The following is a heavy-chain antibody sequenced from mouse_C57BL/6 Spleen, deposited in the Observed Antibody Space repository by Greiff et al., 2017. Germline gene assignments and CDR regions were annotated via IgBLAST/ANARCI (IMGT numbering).Heavy chain of an antibody. D-gene: IGHD1-1*01. CDR2: IYPGNSDT. Sequence: VQLQQSGTVLARPGASVKMSCKTSGYTFTSYWLHWVKQMPGQGLEWIGAIYPGNSDTSYNQTLKGKAKLTAVTSTSTAYMQLSSLTNENSAVYCVTLMQLGSTGSFGVWGQGTTLSVPS. J-gene: IGHJ2*01. V-gene: IGHV1-5*01. CDR3: TLMQLGSTGSFGV. CDR1: GYTFTSYW.